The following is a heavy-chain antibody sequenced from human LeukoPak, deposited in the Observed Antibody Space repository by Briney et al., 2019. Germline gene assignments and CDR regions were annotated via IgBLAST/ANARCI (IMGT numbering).Heavy chain of an antibody. J-gene: IGHJ4*02. CDR2: INHRGST. Sequence: PSETLSLTCAVYGGSFSGYYWSWIRQPPGKGLEWIGEINHRGSTNYNPSLKSRVTISVDTSKNQFSLKLSSVTAADTAVYYCARSEAVAVESEYYFDYWGQGTLVTVSS. CDR1: GGSFSGYY. CDR3: ARSEAVAVESEYYFDY. D-gene: IGHD6-19*01. V-gene: IGHV4-34*01.